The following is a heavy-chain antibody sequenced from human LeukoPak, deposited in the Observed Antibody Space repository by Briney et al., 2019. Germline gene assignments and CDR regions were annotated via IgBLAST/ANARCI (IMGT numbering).Heavy chain of an antibody. CDR3: AKDRVESPGWFDP. CDR1: GFTFSSYW. J-gene: IGHJ5*02. V-gene: IGHV3-74*01. CDR2: INTDGSST. Sequence: PGGSLRLSCAASGFTFSSYWMHWVRQAPGKGLVWVSLINTDGSSTSYADSVKGRFTISRDNAKNTLYLQMNSLRAEDTAVYYCAKDRVESPGWFDPWGQGTLVTVSS.